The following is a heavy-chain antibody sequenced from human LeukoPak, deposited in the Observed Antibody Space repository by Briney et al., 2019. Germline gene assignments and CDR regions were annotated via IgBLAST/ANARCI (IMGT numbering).Heavy chain of an antibody. CDR2: INPNSGGT. CDR1: GYTFTGYY. J-gene: IGHJ4*02. CDR3: ATPKEGESGSYNY. Sequence: GASVKVSCKASGYTFTGYYMHWVRQAPGQGLEWMGWINPNSGGTNYAQKFQGRVTMTRGTSISTAYMELSRLRSDDTAVYYCATPKEGESGSYNYWGQGTLVTVSS. D-gene: IGHD1-26*01. V-gene: IGHV1-2*02.